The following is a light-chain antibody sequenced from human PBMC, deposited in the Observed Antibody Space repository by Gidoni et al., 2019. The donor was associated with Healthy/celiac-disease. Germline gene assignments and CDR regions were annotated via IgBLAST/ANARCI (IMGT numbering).Light chain of an antibody. J-gene: IGKJ3*01. CDR1: QDISNY. V-gene: IGKV1-33*01. CDR3: QQYDNRPLT. Sequence: DIQMTQSPSSLSASVGDRVTMTCQASQDISNYLNWYQQKPGKSPKLLIYDASNWETDCTYTISSLQPEDIATYYGQQYDNRPLTFGPGTKVDIK. CDR2: DAS.